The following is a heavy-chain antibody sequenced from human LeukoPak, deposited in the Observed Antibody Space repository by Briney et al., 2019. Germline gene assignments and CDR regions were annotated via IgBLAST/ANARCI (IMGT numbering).Heavy chain of an antibody. CDR1: GVSITDYH. CDR3: ARMYSGTSFYFDF. V-gene: IGHV4-59*01. J-gene: IGHJ4*01. CDR2: FSYSGSS. D-gene: IGHD1-26*01. Sequence: SGSLSLTCSVSGVSITDYHWIWIRQPPAKGLEWMGYFSYSGSSRYNPSLKSRVTNSVDTSKNQPSLRLISVAAADTAVYYCARMYSGTSFYFDFWGHGTLVT.